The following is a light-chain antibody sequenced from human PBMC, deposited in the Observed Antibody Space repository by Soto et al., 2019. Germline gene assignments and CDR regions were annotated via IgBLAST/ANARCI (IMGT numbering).Light chain of an antibody. J-gene: IGKJ1*01. CDR1: QSVRTS. Sequence: EVVLTQSPATLSLSPGERATLSCRASQSVRTSLAWYQQKPGQAPRLLIFGASIRATGLPGRFSGGGSGTDFTLTISRLEPEDFAVYYCQQYGSSPGTFGQGTKVDIK. V-gene: IGKV3-20*01. CDR2: GAS. CDR3: QQYGSSPGT.